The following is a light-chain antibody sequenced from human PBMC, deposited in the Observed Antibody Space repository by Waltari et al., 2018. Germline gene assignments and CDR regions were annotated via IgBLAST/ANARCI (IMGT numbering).Light chain of an antibody. CDR3: QVWDSSSDHYV. J-gene: IGLJ1*01. CDR1: NIGSKS. Sequence: SYVLTQPPSVSVAPGKTARITCGGNNIGSKSVHWYQQKPGQAPVPVVYEDSDRPSGIPERFSGSNSGNTATLTISRVEAGDEADYYCQVWDSSSDHYVFGTGTKVTVL. CDR2: EDS. V-gene: IGLV3-21*03.